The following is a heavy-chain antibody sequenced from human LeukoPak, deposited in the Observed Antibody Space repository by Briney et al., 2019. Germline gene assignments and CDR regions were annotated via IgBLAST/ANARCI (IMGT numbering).Heavy chain of an antibody. V-gene: IGHV3-48*03. CDR1: GFTFSSYE. CDR3: ARERIYGDYLDY. J-gene: IGHJ4*02. CDR2: ISSSGNTI. Sequence: GGSLRLSCAASGFTFSSYEFNWVRQVPGKGLEWVSYISSSGNTIYYADSVKGRFTVSRDNAKNSLFLQMNGLRAEDTAIYYCARERIYGDYLDYWGQGALVTVSS. D-gene: IGHD4-17*01.